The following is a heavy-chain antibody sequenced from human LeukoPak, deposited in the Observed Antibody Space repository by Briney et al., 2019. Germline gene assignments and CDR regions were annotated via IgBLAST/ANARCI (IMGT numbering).Heavy chain of an antibody. CDR2: VNQGATQK. J-gene: IGHJ6*03. D-gene: IGHD3-22*01. CDR1: GFDFSTQW. V-gene: IGHV3-7*01. Sequence: GGSLRLSCAASGFDFSTQWMSWVRQAPGKGLEWVAIVNQGATQKYYVDSVKGRFTISRDNAKNSLYLQMNSLRAEDTAVYYCARSLLYYYDSSGKPLADYYYYMDVWGKGTTVTVSS. CDR3: ARSLLYYYDSSGKPLADYYYYMDV.